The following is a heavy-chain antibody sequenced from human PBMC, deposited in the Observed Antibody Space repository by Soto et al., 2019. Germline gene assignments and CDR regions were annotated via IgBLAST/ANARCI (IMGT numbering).Heavy chain of an antibody. Sequence: PSETLSLTCTVFGASISSNDYDWSWIRQPPGKGLEWIGYINYSGSTNYNPSLKSRVTISIDTSKNQFSLKLSSVTAADTAVYYCARGLSIRGVIITYSWFDPWGQGILVTVSS. V-gene: IGHV4-61*08. CDR2: INYSGST. CDR1: GASISSNDYD. CDR3: ARGLSIRGVIITYSWFDP. D-gene: IGHD3-10*01. J-gene: IGHJ5*02.